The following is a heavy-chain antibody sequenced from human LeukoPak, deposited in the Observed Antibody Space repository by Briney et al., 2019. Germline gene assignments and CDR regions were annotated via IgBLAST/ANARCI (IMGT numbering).Heavy chain of an antibody. CDR1: GCTFTGYY. CDR3: ARSLGYCSGGSCYLTDY. J-gene: IGHJ4*02. Sequence: ASVKVSCKASGCTFTGYYMHWVRQAPGQGLEWMGWINPNSGGTNYAQKFQGRVTMTRDTSISTAYMELSRLRSDDTAVYYCARSLGYCSGGSCYLTDYWGQGTLVTVSS. CDR2: INPNSGGT. V-gene: IGHV1-2*02. D-gene: IGHD2-15*01.